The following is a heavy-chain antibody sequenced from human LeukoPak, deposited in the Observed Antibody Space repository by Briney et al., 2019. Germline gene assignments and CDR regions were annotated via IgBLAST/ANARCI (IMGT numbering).Heavy chain of an antibody. D-gene: IGHD6-19*01. J-gene: IGHJ4*02. CDR2: IYYSGST. CDR1: GGSISSSSYY. CDR3: ARARWLDPFDY. V-gene: IGHV4-39*07. Sequence: PSETLSLTCTVSGGSISSSSYYWGWIRQPPGKGLEWIGSIYYSGSTYYNPSLKSRVTISVDTSKNQFSLKLSSVTAADTAVYYCARARWLDPFDYWGQGTLVTVSS.